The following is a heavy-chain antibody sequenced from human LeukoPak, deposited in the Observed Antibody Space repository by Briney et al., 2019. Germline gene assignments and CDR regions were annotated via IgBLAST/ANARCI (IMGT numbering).Heavy chain of an antibody. CDR1: GFTFSSYW. CDR3: ARAVAAAGSY. V-gene: IGHV3-7*04. CDR2: IKQDGSEK. J-gene: IGHJ4*02. Sequence: AGGSLRLSCAASGFTFSSYWMTWIRQAPGKGLEWVANIKQDGSEKYYVGSVKGRFTISRDNAKDTVYLQMNSLRAEDTAVYYCARAVAAAGSYWGQGTLVTVSS. D-gene: IGHD6-13*01.